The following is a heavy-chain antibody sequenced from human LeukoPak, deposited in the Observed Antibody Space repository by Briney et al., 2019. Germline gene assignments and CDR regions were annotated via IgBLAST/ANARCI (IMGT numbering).Heavy chain of an antibody. Sequence: SVKVSCKASGYTFTGYYMHWVRQAPGQGLEWMGGIIPIFGTANYAQKFQGRVTITADESTSTAYMELSSLRSEDTAVYYCARDATRKDIVVVVAATGWFDPWGQGTLVTVSS. V-gene: IGHV1-69*13. D-gene: IGHD2-15*01. CDR2: IIPIFGTA. CDR3: ARDATRKDIVVVVAATGWFDP. CDR1: GYTFTGYY. J-gene: IGHJ5*02.